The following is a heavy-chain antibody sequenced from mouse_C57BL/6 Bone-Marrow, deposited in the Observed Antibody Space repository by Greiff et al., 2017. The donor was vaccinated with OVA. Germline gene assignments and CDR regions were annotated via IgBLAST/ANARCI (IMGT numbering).Heavy chain of an antibody. Sequence: QVTLKESGPGILQSSQTLSLTCSFSGFSLSTSGMGVSWIRQPSGKGLEWLAHIYWDDDKRYNPSLKSRLTISKDTSRNQVFLKITSVDTADTATDYCARRRGYGFYAMDYWGQGTSVTVSS. V-gene: IGHV8-12*01. CDR3: ARRRGYGFYAMDY. CDR1: GFSLSTSGMG. J-gene: IGHJ4*01. D-gene: IGHD2-2*01. CDR2: IYWDDDK.